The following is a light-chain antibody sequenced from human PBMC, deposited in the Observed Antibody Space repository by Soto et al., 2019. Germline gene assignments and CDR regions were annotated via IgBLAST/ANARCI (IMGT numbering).Light chain of an antibody. CDR1: SSNIGAGYD. CDR3: QSYASSLSGYNYV. V-gene: IGLV1-40*01. J-gene: IGLJ1*01. Sequence: QSALTQPPSVSGAPGQRVTISCTGSSSNIGAGYDVHWYQQLPGTAPKLLIYGNSNRPSGVPDRFSGSKSGTSASLAITGLQAEDEADYYCQSYASSLSGYNYVFGPGTKVTV. CDR2: GNS.